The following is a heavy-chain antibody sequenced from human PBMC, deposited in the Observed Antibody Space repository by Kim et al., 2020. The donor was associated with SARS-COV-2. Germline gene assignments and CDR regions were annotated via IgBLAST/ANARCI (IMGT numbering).Heavy chain of an antibody. CDR3: AQLVMGTNYYYYYGMDV. J-gene: IGHJ6*02. Sequence: GGSLRLSCAASGFTFSSYSMNWVRQAPGKGLEWVSYISSSSSTIYYADSVKGRFTISRDNAKNSLYLQMNSLRDEDTAVYYCAQLVMGTNYYYYYGMDVWGQGTTVTVSS. D-gene: IGHD3-9*01. V-gene: IGHV3-48*02. CDR2: ISSSSSTI. CDR1: GFTFSSYS.